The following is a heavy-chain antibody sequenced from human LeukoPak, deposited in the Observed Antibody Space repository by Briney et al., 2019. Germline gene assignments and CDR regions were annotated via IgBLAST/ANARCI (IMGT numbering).Heavy chain of an antibody. CDR1: GDSVSSNSVT. J-gene: IGHJ5*02. CDR3: ARRLTQYDCFDP. CDR2: TYYRSTWYN. Sequence: SQTLSLTCAISGDSVSSNSVTWSSIRQSPSRGLEWLGRTYYRSTWYNDYSVSVRGRITVNPDTSKNQFSLHLNSVTPEDTAVYYCARRLTQYDCFDPWGQGILVTVSS. V-gene: IGHV6-1*01. D-gene: IGHD2-2*01.